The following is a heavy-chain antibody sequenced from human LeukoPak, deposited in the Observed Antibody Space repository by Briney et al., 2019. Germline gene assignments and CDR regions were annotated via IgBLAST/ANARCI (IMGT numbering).Heavy chain of an antibody. CDR3: ARQTGNYKTGALGY. Sequence: GESLKISCKGSGYSFTSYWIGWVRQMSGKGLEWMGIICPGDSDTRYSPSFQGQVTISADKSISTAYLQWSSLKDSDSAMYYCARQTGNYKTGALGYWGQGTLVTVSS. J-gene: IGHJ4*02. V-gene: IGHV5-51*01. CDR2: ICPGDSDT. CDR1: GYSFTSYW. D-gene: IGHD5-24*01.